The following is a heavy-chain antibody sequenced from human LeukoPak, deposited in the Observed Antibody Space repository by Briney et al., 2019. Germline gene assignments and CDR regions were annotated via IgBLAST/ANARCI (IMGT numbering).Heavy chain of an antibody. J-gene: IGHJ5*02. CDR1: GFTVSSNY. D-gene: IGHD2-2*01. CDR3: PKGASSTWFDP. CDR2: IYSGGST. Sequence: GGSLRLSCAASGFTVSSNYMSWVRQAPGKGLEWVSVIYSGGSTYYADSVKGRFTISRDNSKNTLFLQMNSLRAEDTAVYYCPKGASSTWFDPWGQGTLVTVSS. V-gene: IGHV3-53*01.